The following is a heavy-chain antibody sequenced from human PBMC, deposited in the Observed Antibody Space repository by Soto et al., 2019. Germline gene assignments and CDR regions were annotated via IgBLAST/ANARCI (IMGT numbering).Heavy chain of an antibody. CDR2: INHSGST. Sequence: ETLSLTCAVYGGSFSGYYWSWIRQPPGKGLEWIGEINHSGSTNYNPSLKSRVTISVDTSKNQFSLKLSSVTAADTAVYYCARASRYCTNGVCYFYYYYGMDVWGQGTTVTVSS. D-gene: IGHD2-8*01. CDR3: ARASRYCTNGVCYFYYYYGMDV. J-gene: IGHJ6*02. CDR1: GGSFSGYY. V-gene: IGHV4-34*01.